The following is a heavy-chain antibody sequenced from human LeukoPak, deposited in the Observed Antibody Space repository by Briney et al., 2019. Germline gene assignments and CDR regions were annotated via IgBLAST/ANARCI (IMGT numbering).Heavy chain of an antibody. CDR3: AKDSGSITGTTFSY. Sequence: GGSLRLSCAASGFTFSSYAMSRVRQAPGKGLEWVSAISGSGGSTYYADSVKGRFTISRDNSKNTLYLQMNSLRAEDTAVYYCAKDSGSITGTTFSYWGQGTLVTVSS. V-gene: IGHV3-23*01. CDR2: ISGSGGST. J-gene: IGHJ4*02. CDR1: GFTFSSYA. D-gene: IGHD1-7*01.